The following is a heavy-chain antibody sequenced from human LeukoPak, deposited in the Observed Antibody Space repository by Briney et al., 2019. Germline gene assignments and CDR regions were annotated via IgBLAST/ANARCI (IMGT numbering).Heavy chain of an antibody. CDR2: IYHSGST. Sequence: SETLSLTCAVSGGSISSSNWWSWVRQPPGKGLEWIGEIYHSGSTNYNPSLKSRVTISVDKSKNQFSLELSSVTAADTAVYYCASKGAYCSSTSCYAGFGYWGQGTLVTVSS. D-gene: IGHD2-2*01. V-gene: IGHV4-4*02. J-gene: IGHJ4*02. CDR1: GGSISSSNW. CDR3: ASKGAYCSSTSCYAGFGY.